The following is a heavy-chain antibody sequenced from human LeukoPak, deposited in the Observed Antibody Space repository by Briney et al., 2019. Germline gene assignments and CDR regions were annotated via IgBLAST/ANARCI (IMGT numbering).Heavy chain of an antibody. CDR2: ISSSGSNI. V-gene: IGHV3-21*06. CDR1: GFTFRSYR. Sequence: PGGSPRLSCAASGFTFRSYRMNWVRQAPGKGLEWVASISSSGSNIYYADSVKGRFTISRDNAKNSLYLKMNSLRAEDTAVYYCARDMTVAGPHFDYWGQGTLVTVSS. CDR3: ARDMTVAGPHFDY. J-gene: IGHJ4*02. D-gene: IGHD6-19*01.